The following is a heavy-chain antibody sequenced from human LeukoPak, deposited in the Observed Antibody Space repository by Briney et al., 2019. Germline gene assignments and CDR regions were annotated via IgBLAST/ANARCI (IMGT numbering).Heavy chain of an antibody. Sequence: PSQTLSLTCTVSGGSISSGGYYWSWIRQHPGKALKWMGNTYYSGSTYYNPSLKSRVTISVDTSKNQFSLKLSSVTAADTAVYYCARARCSSTSCTRYYFDYWGQGTLVTVSS. CDR3: ARARCSSTSCTRYYFDY. CDR2: TYYSGST. D-gene: IGHD2-2*01. CDR1: GGSISSGGYY. J-gene: IGHJ4*02. V-gene: IGHV4-31*03.